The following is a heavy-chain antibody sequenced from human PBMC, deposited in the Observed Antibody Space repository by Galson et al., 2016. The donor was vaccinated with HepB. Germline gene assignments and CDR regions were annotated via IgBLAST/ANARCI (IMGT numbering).Heavy chain of an antibody. D-gene: IGHD5-12*01. CDR3: AKDPYFRYSLNYGMDV. V-gene: IGHV3-23*01. Sequence: SLRLSCAVSGFTFIDYAMGWLRQAPGKGLEWVSGISGSGGSTFYADSVKGRFIISRDNSKNTLYMQMNSLRAEDTAVYYCAKDPYFRYSLNYGMDVWGQGTTVTVSS. CDR2: ISGSGGST. J-gene: IGHJ6*02. CDR1: GFTFIDYA.